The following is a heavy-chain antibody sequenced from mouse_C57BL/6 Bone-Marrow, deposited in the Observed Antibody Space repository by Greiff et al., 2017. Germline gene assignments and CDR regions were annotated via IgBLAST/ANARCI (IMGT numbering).Heavy chain of an antibody. CDR1: GYSITSGYY. CDR2: ISYDGSN. J-gene: IGHJ3*01. CDR3: APYYDYDAFAY. D-gene: IGHD2-4*01. Sequence: DVKLQESGPGLVKPSQSLSLTCSVTGYSITSGYYWNWIRQFPGNKLEWMGYISYDGSNNYNPSLKNRISITRDTSKNQFFLKLNSVTTEDTATYYCAPYYDYDAFAYWGQGTLVTVSA. V-gene: IGHV3-6*01.